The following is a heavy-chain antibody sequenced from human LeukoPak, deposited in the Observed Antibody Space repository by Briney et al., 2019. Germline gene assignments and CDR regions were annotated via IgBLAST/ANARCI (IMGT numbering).Heavy chain of an antibody. CDR1: GDSVSSNSAA. D-gene: IGHD3-10*01. CDR3: ARGPLYYCFDY. J-gene: IGHJ4*02. Sequence: SQTLSLTCAISGDSVSSNSAAWNWISQSPSRGLEWLARTYYRAKWYNDYAVSVKSRITINPDTSKNQFSLQLNSVTPDDTAVYYCARGPLYYCFDYWGQGTLVTVSS. V-gene: IGHV6-1*01. CDR2: TYYRAKWYN.